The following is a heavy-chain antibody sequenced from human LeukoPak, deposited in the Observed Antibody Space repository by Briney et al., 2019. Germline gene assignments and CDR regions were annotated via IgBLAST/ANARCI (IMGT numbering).Heavy chain of an antibody. D-gene: IGHD2-2*01. CDR3: VRGPYALF. V-gene: IGHV3-7*01. J-gene: IGHJ4*02. CDR2: INQDGTEK. Sequence: PGGSLRLSCAASGCTFSDYWMSWVRQAPGKGLEWVANINQDGTEKNYVDSVKGRFTISRDNARNSLYLQMNSLRAEDTAVYYCVRGPYALFWGQGTLVSVSS. CDR1: GCTFSDYW.